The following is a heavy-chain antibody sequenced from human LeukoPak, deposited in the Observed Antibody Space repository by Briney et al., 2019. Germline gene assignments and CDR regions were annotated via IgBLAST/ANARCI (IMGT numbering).Heavy chain of an antibody. J-gene: IGHJ5*02. D-gene: IGHD6-6*01. CDR1: GYTFTDDY. CDR2: IIPIFGTA. CDR3: ASGGTGWVAARPSSSNWFDP. V-gene: IGHV1-69*05. Sequence: GASVKVSCKASGYTFTDDYMHWVRQAPGQGLEWMGGIIPIFGTANYAQKFQGRVTITTDESTSTAYMELSSLRSEDTAVYYCASGGTGWVAARPSSSNWFDPWGQGTLVTVSS.